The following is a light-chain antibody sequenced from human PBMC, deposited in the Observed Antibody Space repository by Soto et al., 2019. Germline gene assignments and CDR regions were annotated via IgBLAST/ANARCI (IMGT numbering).Light chain of an antibody. Sequence: EIVLTQSPGTLSLSPGERATLSCRASQSVTSSYLAWYQQKPGQAPRLLIYDISSRATGFPARFSGGGSGTDFTLTISRLEPEDYAVYYCQQYGGSPITFGQGTRLEIK. CDR2: DIS. J-gene: IGKJ5*01. CDR3: QQYGGSPIT. CDR1: QSVTSSY. V-gene: IGKV3-20*01.